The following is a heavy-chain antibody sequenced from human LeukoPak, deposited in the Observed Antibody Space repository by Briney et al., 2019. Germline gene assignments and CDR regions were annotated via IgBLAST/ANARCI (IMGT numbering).Heavy chain of an antibody. Sequence: GGSLRLSCAASGFTFSSYSVNWVRHAPGKRLEWVSSINSSSSYIYYADSVKGRFTISRDNAKNSLYLQMNSLRAEDTGVYYCGRDDYDILAGNSWFEPWGQGTLVSVSS. CDR1: GFTFSSYS. CDR2: INSSSSYI. CDR3: GRDDYDILAGNSWFEP. V-gene: IGHV3-21*01. D-gene: IGHD3-9*01. J-gene: IGHJ5*02.